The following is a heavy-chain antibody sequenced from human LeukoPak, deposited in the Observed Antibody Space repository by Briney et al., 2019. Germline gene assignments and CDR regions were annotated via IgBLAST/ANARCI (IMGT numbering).Heavy chain of an antibody. V-gene: IGHV3-21*01. D-gene: IGHD3-22*01. CDR2: ISSSSSYI. CDR3: ARDKLRYYYDSSGYPRYYYYYYMDV. CDR1: GFTFSSYS. J-gene: IGHJ6*03. Sequence: PGGSLRLSCAASGFTFSSYSMNWVRQAPGKGLEWVSSISSSSSYIYYADSVKGRFTISRDNAKNSLYLQMNSLRAEDTAVYYCARDKLRYYYDSSGYPRYYYYYYMDVWGKGTTVTVSS.